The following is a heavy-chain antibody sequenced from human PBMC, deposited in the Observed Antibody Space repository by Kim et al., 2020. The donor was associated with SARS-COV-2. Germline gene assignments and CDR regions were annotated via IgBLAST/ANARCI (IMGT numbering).Heavy chain of an antibody. D-gene: IGHD5-12*01. J-gene: IGHJ4*02. CDR3: AKDSPSSRGYSGYGYYFDY. Sequence: GGSLRLSCAASGFTFSSYAMSWVRQAPGKGLEWVSAISGSGGSTYYADSVKGRFTISRDNSKNTLYLQMNSLRAEDTAVYYCAKDSPSSRGYSGYGYYFDYWGQGTLVTVSS. CDR1: GFTFSSYA. CDR2: ISGSGGST. V-gene: IGHV3-23*01.